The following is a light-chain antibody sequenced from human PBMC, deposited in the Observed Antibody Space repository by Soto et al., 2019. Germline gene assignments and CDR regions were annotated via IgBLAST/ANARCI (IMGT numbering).Light chain of an antibody. CDR1: QSVSNIN. CDR2: GAS. CDR3: QQFAYTPRLT. V-gene: IGKV3-20*01. J-gene: IGKJ4*01. Sequence: VLTKSARTLSLSQGERATLSCRAGQSVSNINLVWYQQRPGQAPRLLIYGASRRATGIPDRFSGSGSGTDFTLTISRLEPEDFAVYYCQQFAYTPRLTFGGGTKVDIK.